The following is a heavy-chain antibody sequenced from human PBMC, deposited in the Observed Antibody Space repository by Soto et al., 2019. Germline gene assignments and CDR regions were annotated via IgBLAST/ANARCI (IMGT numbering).Heavy chain of an antibody. CDR3: AKSRGDRWTTYYFDY. D-gene: IGHD4-17*01. CDR1: GFTFSSNS. Sequence: ESGGVLVQPGGSLKLSCAASGFTFSSNSMSWVRQSPVKGLEWVSGISGSGYSTYYANSVKGRFTTSRDNSKSTLYLQMNILRAEDTAVYYCAKSRGDRWTTYYFDYWGQGNLVTVSS. CDR2: ISGSGYST. V-gene: IGHV3-23*01. J-gene: IGHJ4*02.